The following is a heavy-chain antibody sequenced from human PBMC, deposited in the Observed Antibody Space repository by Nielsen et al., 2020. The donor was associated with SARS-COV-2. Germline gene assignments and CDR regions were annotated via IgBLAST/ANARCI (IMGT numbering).Heavy chain of an antibody. CDR3: ALLAGSFDY. D-gene: IGHD3-10*01. J-gene: IGHJ4*02. CDR1: GFTFSSYW. CDR2: ITSDGSST. V-gene: IGHV3-74*01. Sequence: GGSLRLSCAASGFTFSSYWMHWVRQAPGKGLVWVSRITSDGSSTSYANSVKGRFTISRDNAKNTLYLQMNSLRAEDTAVYYCALLAGSFDYWCQGTLVTVSS.